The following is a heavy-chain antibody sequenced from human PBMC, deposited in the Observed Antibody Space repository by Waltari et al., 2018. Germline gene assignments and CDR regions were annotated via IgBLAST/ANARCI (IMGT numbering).Heavy chain of an antibody. CDR3: ARLKGEVVVAATRADYYYGMDV. V-gene: IGHV4-4*02. CDR1: GGSISSSNW. D-gene: IGHD2-15*01. Sequence: QVQLQESGPGLVKPSGTLSLTCAVSGGSISSSNWWSWVRQPPGKGLEWIGEIYHSGSTNYNPSLKSRVTISVDKAKNQFSLKLSSVTAADTAVYYCARLKGEVVVAATRADYYYGMDVWGQGTTVTVSS. J-gene: IGHJ6*02. CDR2: IYHSGST.